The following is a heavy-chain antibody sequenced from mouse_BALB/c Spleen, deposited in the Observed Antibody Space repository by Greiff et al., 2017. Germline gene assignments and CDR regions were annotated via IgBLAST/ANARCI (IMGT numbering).Heavy chain of an antibody. CDR2: IWAGGST. D-gene: IGHD2-3*01. CDR3: ARVSYDGYFYAMDY. Sequence: VKLMESGPGLVAPSQSLSITCTVSGFSLTSYGVHWVRQPPGKGLEWLGVIWAGGSTNYNSALMSRLSISKDNSKSQVFLKMNSLQTDDTAMYYCARVSYDGYFYAMDYWGQGTSVTVSS. V-gene: IGHV2-9*02. CDR1: GFSLTSYG. J-gene: IGHJ4*01.